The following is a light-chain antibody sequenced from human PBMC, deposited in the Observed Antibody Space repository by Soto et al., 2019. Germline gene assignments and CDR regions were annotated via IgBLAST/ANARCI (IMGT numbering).Light chain of an antibody. CDR1: GRDIGAYDY. CDR3: VTWADSLNVWV. Sequence: QSVLTQPASVSGSPGQSITISCTGSGRDIGAYDYVSWYQQHPGKAPKLLIYGNNQRPSGVPDRFSGSKSDTSASLAISGLLSEDESDYYCVTWADSLNVWVFGGGTKLTVL. J-gene: IGLJ3*02. V-gene: IGLV1-47*01. CDR2: GNN.